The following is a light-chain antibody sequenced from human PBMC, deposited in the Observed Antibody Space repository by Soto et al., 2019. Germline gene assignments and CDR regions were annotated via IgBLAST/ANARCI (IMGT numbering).Light chain of an antibody. CDR2: GAS. V-gene: IGKV1-39*01. CDR1: PSISNY. Sequence: DIQMTPSPSSPSASLGARVTLPFRASPSISNYLSWYQQKPGKAPKLLIYGASTLESGVPSRFSGSGSGTDFTLTISSLQPEDFATYYCLQSYSVPITFGQGTRLEIK. J-gene: IGKJ5*01. CDR3: LQSYSVPIT.